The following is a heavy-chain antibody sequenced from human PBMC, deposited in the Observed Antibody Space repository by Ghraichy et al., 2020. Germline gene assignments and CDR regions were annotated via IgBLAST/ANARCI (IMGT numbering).Heavy chain of an antibody. CDR3: TRAEYQLPLLYYYMDV. CDR2: IRSKAYGGTT. Sequence: GGSLRLSCTASGFTFGDYAMSWFRQAPGKGLEWVGFIRSKAYGGTTEYAASVKGRFTISRDDSKSIAYLQMNSLKTEDTAVYYCTRAEYQLPLLYYYMDVGGKGTTVTVSS. D-gene: IGHD2-2*01. J-gene: IGHJ6*03. CDR1: GFTFGDYA. V-gene: IGHV3-49*03.